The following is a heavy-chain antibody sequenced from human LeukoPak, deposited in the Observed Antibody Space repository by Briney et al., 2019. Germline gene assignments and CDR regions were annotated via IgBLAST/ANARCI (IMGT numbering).Heavy chain of an antibody. CDR1: GGSISSGGYY. D-gene: IGHD2-2*02. V-gene: IGHV4-31*03. J-gene: IGHJ4*02. CDR3: ARAEVPAAISGFDY. Sequence: SETLSLTCTVSGGSISSGGYYWSWIRQHPGKGLEWIGYIYYSGSTYYNPSVKSRVTISVDTSKNQFSLKLSSVTAADTAVYYCARAEVPAAISGFDYSGQGTLVTVSS. CDR2: IYYSGST.